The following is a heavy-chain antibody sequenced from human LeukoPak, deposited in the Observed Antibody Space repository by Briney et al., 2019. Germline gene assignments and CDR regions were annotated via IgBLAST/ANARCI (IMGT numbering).Heavy chain of an antibody. D-gene: IGHD2-2*01. Sequence: SVKVSCKVSGFTFTSSAAQWVRQARGQRLEWIGWIVLGSGNTNYAQKFQEKLTITRDMSTTTAYMELSSLTSEDTAVYFCAVDQGRPAGDAFDYWGQGTLVTVSS. CDR1: GFTFTSSA. J-gene: IGHJ4*02. CDR2: IVLGSGNT. CDR3: AVDQGRPAGDAFDY. V-gene: IGHV1-58*01.